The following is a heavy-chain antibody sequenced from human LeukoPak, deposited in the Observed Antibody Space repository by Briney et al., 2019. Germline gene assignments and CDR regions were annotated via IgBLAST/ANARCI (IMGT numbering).Heavy chain of an antibody. CDR3: TSGGMVSGDY. Sequence: PSETLSLTCTVSGGSINSYYWSWIRQPPGKGLEWIGYIYYSGSTNYNPSLKSRVTISRDTSENQFSLKLRSVTAADTAVYYCTSGGMVSGDYWGHGTLVTVSS. CDR2: IYYSGST. D-gene: IGHD2-8*01. J-gene: IGHJ4*01. V-gene: IGHV4-59*01. CDR1: GGSINSYY.